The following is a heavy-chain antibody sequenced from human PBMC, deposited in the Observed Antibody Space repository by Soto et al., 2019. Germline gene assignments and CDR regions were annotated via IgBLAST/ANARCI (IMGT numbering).Heavy chain of an antibody. D-gene: IGHD2-15*01. CDR2: IIPIFGTA. CDR3: ARDHCSGGSCYSYYGMDV. Sequence: QVQLVQSGAEVKKPGSSVKVSCKASGGTFSSYAISWVRQAPGQRLEWMGGIIPIFGTANYAQKFQGRVTITADESTSTAYMELSSLRSEDTAVYYCARDHCSGGSCYSYYGMDVWGQGTTVTVSS. CDR1: GGTFSSYA. V-gene: IGHV1-69*12. J-gene: IGHJ6*02.